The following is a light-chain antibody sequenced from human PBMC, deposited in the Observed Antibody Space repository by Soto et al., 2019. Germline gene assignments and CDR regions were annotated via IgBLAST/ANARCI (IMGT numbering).Light chain of an antibody. CDR3: CSYTTSNTRKMV. CDR1: SSDVGGYNY. V-gene: IGLV2-14*03. Sequence: QSVLTQPAPLSGSPGQSITISCTGTSSDVGGYNYVSWYQQHPGKAPKFMIYDVSNRPSGVSNRFSGSKSGNTASLTLSGLQAEDEADYYCCSYTTSNTRKMVFGTGTKVTAL. CDR2: DVS. J-gene: IGLJ1*01.